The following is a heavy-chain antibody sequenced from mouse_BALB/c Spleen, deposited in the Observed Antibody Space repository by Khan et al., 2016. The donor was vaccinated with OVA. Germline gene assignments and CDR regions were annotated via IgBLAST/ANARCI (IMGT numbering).Heavy chain of an antibody. CDR2: IYPGSGNT. J-gene: IGHJ4*01. CDR1: GYTFTNYW. D-gene: IGHD1-1*01. Sequence: QVQLQQSGAELVRPGTSVKMSCKAAGYTFTNYWIGWVKQRPGHGLEWIGDIYPGSGNTNYNEKFRGKATLTADTSSSTAYMQLNSLTSEDSAIYDCARPFYPGSRYDTMDAWGQGTSVTVSS. CDR3: ARPFYPGSRYDTMDA. V-gene: IGHV1-63*02.